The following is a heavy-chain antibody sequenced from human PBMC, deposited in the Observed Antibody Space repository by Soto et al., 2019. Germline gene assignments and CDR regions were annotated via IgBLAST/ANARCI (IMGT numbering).Heavy chain of an antibody. CDR1: RSSITSFY. CDR2: IYYSGST. V-gene: IGHV4-59*12. J-gene: IGHJ6*02. D-gene: IGHD3-10*01. Sequence: SETLSVTCTLSRSSITSFYWSCIRQPPGKGLEWIGTIYYSGSTNYNPSLKSRVTISVDTSKNQFSLKLSSVTAADTAVYYCARALYGSGVLDVWGQGTTVT. CDR3: ARALYGSGVLDV.